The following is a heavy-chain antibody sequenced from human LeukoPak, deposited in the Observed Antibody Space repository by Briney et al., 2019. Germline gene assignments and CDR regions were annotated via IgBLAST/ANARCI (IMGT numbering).Heavy chain of an antibody. J-gene: IGHJ4*02. CDR2: INPNSGGT. D-gene: IGHD6-13*01. CDR3: ASSVGETAAGSY. Sequence: ASVKVSCTASGYTFTGYYMHWVRQAPGQGLEWRGWINPNSGGTNYAKKFQGRVTMTRDTSISTAYMELSRLRSDDTAVYYCASSVGETAAGSYWGQGTLVTVSS. CDR1: GYTFTGYY. V-gene: IGHV1-2*02.